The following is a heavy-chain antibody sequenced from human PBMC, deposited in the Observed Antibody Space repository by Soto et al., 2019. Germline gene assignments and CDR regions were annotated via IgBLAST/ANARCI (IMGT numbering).Heavy chain of an antibody. D-gene: IGHD6-13*01. CDR3: ARHSSSWYHYDYYYGMDV. J-gene: IGHJ6*02. CDR2: MNPNSGNT. Sequence: GASVKVSCKASGYTFTSYDINWVRQATGQGLEWMGWMNPNSGNTGYAQKFQGRVTMTRNTSISTAYMELSSLRSEDTAVYYCARHSSSWYHYDYYYGMDVWGQGTTVTVS. V-gene: IGHV1-8*01. CDR1: GYTFTSYD.